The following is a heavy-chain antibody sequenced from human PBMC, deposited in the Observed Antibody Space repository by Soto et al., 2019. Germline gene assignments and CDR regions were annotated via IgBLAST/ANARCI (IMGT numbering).Heavy chain of an antibody. V-gene: IGHV1-69*13. Sequence: SVKVSCKASGGTFSSYAISWVRQAPGQGLEWMGGIIPIFGTANYAQKFQGRVTITADESTSTAYMELSSLRSEDTAVYYCASTLKTLQFETDYYGMDVWGQGTTVTVSS. D-gene: IGHD4-4*01. CDR3: ASTLKTLQFETDYYGMDV. CDR1: GGTFSSYA. J-gene: IGHJ6*02. CDR2: IIPIFGTA.